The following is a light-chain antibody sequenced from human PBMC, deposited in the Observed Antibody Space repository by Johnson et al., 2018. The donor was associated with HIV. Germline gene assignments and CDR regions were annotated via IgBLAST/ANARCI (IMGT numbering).Light chain of an antibody. V-gene: IGLV1-51*01. CDR1: SSNIGNSY. J-gene: IGLJ1*01. CDR3: GSWDSSLSAFV. CDR2: DNN. Sequence: QSVLTQPPSVSAAPGQKVTISCSGSSSNIGNSYVSWYQQLPGTAPKLLIYDNNKRPSEIPDRFYGSKSGTSATLGITGLQTGDETDCYCGSWDSSLSAFVFGTGTKVSVL.